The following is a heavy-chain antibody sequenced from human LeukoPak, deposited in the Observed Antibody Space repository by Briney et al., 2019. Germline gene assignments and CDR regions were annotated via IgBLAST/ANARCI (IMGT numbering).Heavy chain of an antibody. D-gene: IGHD3-10*01. CDR3: ARDSGYYGSGAFDY. V-gene: IGHV4-59*01. J-gene: IGHJ4*02. CDR2: IYYTGST. CDR1: SDSTNTYF. Sequence: PSETLSLTCTISSDSTNTYFWSWIRQPPGKGLEWIGFIYYTGSTDYNPSLKSRVTISVDTSKNQFSLKLSSVTAADTAVYYCARDSGYYGSGAFDYWGQGTLVTVSS.